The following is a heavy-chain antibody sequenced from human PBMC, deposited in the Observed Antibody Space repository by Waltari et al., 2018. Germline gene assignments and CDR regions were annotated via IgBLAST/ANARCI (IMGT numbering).Heavy chain of an antibody. CDR1: GGSISSSNYY. CDR2: IYYSGST. J-gene: IGHJ5*02. Sequence: QLQLQESGPGLVKPSETLSLTCTVSGGSISSSNYYWGWIRQPPGKGLEWIGGIYYSGSTYYNPSLKSRVTISVDTSKNQFYLKLNSVTAADTAVHYCARSGYYDSSGYYWWFDPWGQGTLVTVSS. D-gene: IGHD3-22*01. V-gene: IGHV4-39*01. CDR3: ARSGYYDSSGYYWWFDP.